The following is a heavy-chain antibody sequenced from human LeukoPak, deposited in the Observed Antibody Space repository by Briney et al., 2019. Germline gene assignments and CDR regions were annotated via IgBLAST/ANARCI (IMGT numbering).Heavy chain of an antibody. CDR1: GYTFTSYY. D-gene: IGHD2-15*01. CDR2: INPSGGST. Sequence: GASVKVSCKASGYTFTSYYMHWVRQAPGQGLEWMGIINPSGGSTSYAQKFQGRVTMTRDTSISTAYMELSRLRSDDTAVYYCARDRGVDYCSGGSCSHYYYYMDVWGKGTTVTISS. CDR3: ARDRGVDYCSGGSCSHYYYYMDV. J-gene: IGHJ6*03. V-gene: IGHV1-46*01.